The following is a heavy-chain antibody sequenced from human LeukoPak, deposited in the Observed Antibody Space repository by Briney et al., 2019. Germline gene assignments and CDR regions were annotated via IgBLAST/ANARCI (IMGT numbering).Heavy chain of an antibody. D-gene: IGHD3-3*01. Sequence: PGGSLRLSCAASGFTFSTHAMHWVRLAPGKGLEWVAVISYDGSNKYYADSVKGRFTISRDNSKNTLYLQMNSLRAEDTAVYYCARAMSGYEMDVWGQGTTVTVSS. CDR3: ARAMSGYEMDV. V-gene: IGHV3-30*04. J-gene: IGHJ6*02. CDR2: ISYDGSNK. CDR1: GFTFSTHA.